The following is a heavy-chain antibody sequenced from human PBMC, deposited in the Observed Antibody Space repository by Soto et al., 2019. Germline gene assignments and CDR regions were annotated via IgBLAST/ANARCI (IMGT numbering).Heavy chain of an antibody. D-gene: IGHD3-9*01. Sequence: LSLTCPVSSDSMTSYYWTWIRQPPGKGLECIGYIYHSGITNYNPSLKSRVTISLDTSKNQFSLRLSSVTAADTAVYYCARMSLFYLFDSWGQGTLVTVSS. V-gene: IGHV4-59*01. CDR3: ARMSLFYLFDS. CDR1: SDSMTSYY. CDR2: IYHSGIT. J-gene: IGHJ4*01.